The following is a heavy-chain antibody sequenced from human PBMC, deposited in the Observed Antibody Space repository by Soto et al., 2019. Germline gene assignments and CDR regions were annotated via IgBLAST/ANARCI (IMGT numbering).Heavy chain of an antibody. V-gene: IGHV3-21*01. J-gene: IGHJ3*02. CDR1: GFTFSSYS. CDR3: ASPVNWGYAFDI. CDR2: ISSSSSYI. D-gene: IGHD7-27*01. Sequence: GGSLRLSCAASGFTFSSYSMNWVRQAPGKGLEWVSSISSSSSYIYYSDSVKGRFNISRDNAKNSLYRQMNSLRAEDTAVYYCASPVNWGYAFDIWGQGTMVTVSS.